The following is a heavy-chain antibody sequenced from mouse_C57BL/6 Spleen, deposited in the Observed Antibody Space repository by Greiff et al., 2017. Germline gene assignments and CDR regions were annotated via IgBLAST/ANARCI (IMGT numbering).Heavy chain of an antibody. Sequence: EVMLVESGGGLVKPGGSLKLSCAASGFTFSDYGMHWVRQAPEKGLEWVAYISSGSSTIYYADTVKGRFTITRDNAKTTRFLQMTRLRSEDTAMYYCARRTTVVPMDDWGQGTSVTVSS. CDR1: GFTFSDYG. V-gene: IGHV5-17*01. J-gene: IGHJ4*01. CDR3: ARRTTVVPMDD. D-gene: IGHD1-1*01. CDR2: ISSGSSTI.